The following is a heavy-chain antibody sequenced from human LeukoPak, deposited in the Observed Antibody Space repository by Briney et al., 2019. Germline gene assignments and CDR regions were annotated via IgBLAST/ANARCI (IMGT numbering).Heavy chain of an antibody. CDR1: GFTFSNAW. CDR2: IYSGGST. V-gene: IGHV3-66*01. D-gene: IGHD3-22*01. J-gene: IGHJ4*02. Sequence: GGPLRLSCAASGFTFSNAWMSWVRQAPGKGLEWVSLIYSGGSTYYADSVKGRFTISRDNSKNTLYLQMNSLRAEDTAVYYCAKEGRFYDSSGYRFDYWGQGTLVTVSS. CDR3: AKEGRFYDSSGYRFDY.